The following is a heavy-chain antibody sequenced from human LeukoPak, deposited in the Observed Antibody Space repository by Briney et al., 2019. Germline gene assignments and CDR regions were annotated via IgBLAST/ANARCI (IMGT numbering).Heavy chain of an antibody. J-gene: IGHJ6*02. Sequence: GGSLRLSCAASGFTFSSYSMNWVRQAPGKGLEWVSSISSSSSYTYYADSVNGRFTISRDNANNSLYLQMNSLRAEDTAVYYRARDTQKMDVWGQGTTVTVSS. CDR1: GFTFSSYS. V-gene: IGHV3-21*01. CDR2: ISSSSSYT. CDR3: ARDTQKMDV.